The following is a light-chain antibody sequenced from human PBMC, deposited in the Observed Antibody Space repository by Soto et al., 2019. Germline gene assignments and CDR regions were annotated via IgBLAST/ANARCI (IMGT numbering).Light chain of an antibody. CDR3: QQHNTYSRT. CDR1: QSISGW. Sequence: IQMTQAPPTLSASVGDRVTITCRASQSISGWLAWYQQKPGKAPNLLIYQASTLESGVPSRFSGSGSGTEFTLTISSLQPDDFATYHCQQHNTYSRTFGQGTKWIS. CDR2: QAS. J-gene: IGKJ1*01. V-gene: IGKV1-5*03.